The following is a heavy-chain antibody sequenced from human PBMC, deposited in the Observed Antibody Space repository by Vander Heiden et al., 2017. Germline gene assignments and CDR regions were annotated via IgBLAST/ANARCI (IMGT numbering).Heavy chain of an antibody. Sequence: QVQLVQSGAEVKKPGASVKVSCKVSGSTLTELSMHWVRQAPGKGLEWMGGFDPEDGETIYAQKGQCRVTMTEDTATDTAYLELSRLSSEDTAVYYCATDNAQRERSYAFDIWCQGTMVTVSS. J-gene: IGHJ3*02. CDR3: ATDNAQRERSYAFDI. V-gene: IGHV1-24*01. D-gene: IGHD1-1*01. CDR2: FDPEDGET. CDR1: GSTLTELS.